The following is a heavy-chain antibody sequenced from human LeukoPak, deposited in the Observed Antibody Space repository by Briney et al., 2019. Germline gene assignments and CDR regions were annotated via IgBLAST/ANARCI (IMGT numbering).Heavy chain of an antibody. CDR1: GGSISGGDNY. D-gene: IGHD3-10*01. Sequence: SQTLSLTCTVSGGSISGGDNYWSWSRQPPGKGLEWIGYIYYSGSTYYNPSLKSRITISVDTSKNQFSLKLSSVTAADTAVYYCAESHGSVYYFDYWGHGTLVTVSS. CDR3: AESHGSVYYFDY. V-gene: IGHV4-30-4*01. CDR2: IYYSGST. J-gene: IGHJ4*01.